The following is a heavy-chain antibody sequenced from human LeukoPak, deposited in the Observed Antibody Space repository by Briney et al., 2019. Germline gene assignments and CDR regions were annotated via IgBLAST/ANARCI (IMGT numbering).Heavy chain of an antibody. V-gene: IGHV3-23*01. CDR1: GFTFSSYA. Sequence: GGSLRLSCAASGFTFSSYAMSWVRQAPGKGLEWVSAISGSGGSTYYADSVKGRFTISRDNSKNALYLQMNSLRAEDTAVYYCAKGYSGYDLHFDYWGQGTLVTVSS. J-gene: IGHJ4*02. CDR3: AKGYSGYDLHFDY. CDR2: ISGSGGST. D-gene: IGHD5-12*01.